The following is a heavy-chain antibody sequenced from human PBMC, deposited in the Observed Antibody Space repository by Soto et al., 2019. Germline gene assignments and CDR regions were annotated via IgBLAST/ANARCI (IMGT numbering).Heavy chain of an antibody. CDR2: IIPILGIA. D-gene: IGHD3-10*01. J-gene: IGHJ5*02. V-gene: IGHV1-69*02. Sequence: QVQLVQSGAEVKKPGSSVKVSCKASGGTFRSYTISWVRQAPGQGLEWMGRIIPILGIANYAQKFQGRVTITADKSTSTAYMELSSLRSEDTAVYYCASTPMVRGVIIWFDPWGQGTLVTVSS. CDR1: GGTFRSYT. CDR3: ASTPMVRGVIIWFDP.